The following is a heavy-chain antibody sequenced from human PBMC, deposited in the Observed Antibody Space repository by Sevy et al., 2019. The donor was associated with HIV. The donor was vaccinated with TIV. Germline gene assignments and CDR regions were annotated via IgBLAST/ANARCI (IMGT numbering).Heavy chain of an antibody. CDR3: AKDLAVVTPFNGMDV. J-gene: IGHJ6*02. Sequence: GGSLRLSCAASGFTLSSYGMHWVRQAPGKGLEWVAVISYDGSDKYYADSVKGRFTISRDNSKNTLYLQMNSLRAEDTAVYYCAKDLAVVTPFNGMDVWGQGTTVTVSS. V-gene: IGHV3-30*18. CDR2: ISYDGSDK. D-gene: IGHD2-21*02. CDR1: GFTLSSYG.